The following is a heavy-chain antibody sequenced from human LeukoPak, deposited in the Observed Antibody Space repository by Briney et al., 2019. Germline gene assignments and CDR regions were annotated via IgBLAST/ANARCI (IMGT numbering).Heavy chain of an antibody. CDR3: ASNRDGKFDY. CDR2: IRYDGSNT. Sequence: PGVSLRLSCAASGFTFSSYGMHWVRQAPGKGLEWVAFIRYDGSNTYYADSVKGRFTISRDNSKNTLYLQMNSLRAEEMAVYYCASNRDGKFDYWGQGTLVTVSS. J-gene: IGHJ4*02. D-gene: IGHD5-24*01. V-gene: IGHV3-30*02. CDR1: GFTFSSYG.